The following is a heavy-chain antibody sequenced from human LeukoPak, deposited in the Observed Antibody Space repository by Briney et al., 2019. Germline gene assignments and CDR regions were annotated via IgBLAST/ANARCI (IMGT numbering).Heavy chain of an antibody. CDR3: AGLVGRYSSGLYYYYFDY. J-gene: IGHJ4*02. Sequence: GSLRLSCVASGFAVGSNYMSWVRQPPGKGLEWIGEMYLSGTTHSNPSVKSRVTISIDKSKNQFFLNLSSVTAADTAVYYCAGLVGRYSSGLYYYYFDYWGQGTLVTVSS. CDR1: GFAVGSNYM. V-gene: IGHV4-4*02. D-gene: IGHD3-22*01. CDR2: MYLSGTT.